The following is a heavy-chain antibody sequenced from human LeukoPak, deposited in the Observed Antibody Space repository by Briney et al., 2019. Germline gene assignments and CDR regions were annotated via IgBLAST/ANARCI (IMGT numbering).Heavy chain of an antibody. D-gene: IGHD3-10*01. J-gene: IGHJ1*01. CDR1: GYTFTSYD. V-gene: IGHV1-8*01. CDR3: ARGRSGSGSYYLQH. CDR2: MNPNSGNT. Sequence: ASVKVSCKASGYTFTSYDITWVRQATGQGLEWMGWMNPNSGNTGYAQKFQGRVTITRNTSISTAYMELSSLRSEDTAVYYCARGRSGSGSYYLQHWGQGTLVTVSS.